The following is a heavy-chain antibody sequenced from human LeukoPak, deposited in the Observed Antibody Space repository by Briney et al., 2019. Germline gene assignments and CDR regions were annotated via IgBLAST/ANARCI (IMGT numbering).Heavy chain of an antibody. V-gene: IGHV3-7*04. CDR3: ARDAYFAL. CDR1: GFTFSTYW. J-gene: IGHJ2*01. Sequence: GGSLRLSCAAPGFTFSTYWMSWVRQAPGKGLEWVANIKQDGSEKYYMDSVKGRLTISRDNAKNSLYLQMNSLRAEDTAMYYCARDAYFALWGRGTLVTVSS. D-gene: IGHD2-21*01. CDR2: IKQDGSEK.